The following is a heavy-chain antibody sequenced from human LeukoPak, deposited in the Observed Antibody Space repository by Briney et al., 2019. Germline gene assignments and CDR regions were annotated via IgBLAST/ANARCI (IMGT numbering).Heavy chain of an antibody. CDR1: GGSVSSGSFY. Sequence: SETLSLTCTVSGGSVSSGSFYWSWIRQPPGKGLEWFGNIYYTGSTNYNPSLKSGVIVSVDTSKNQFSLKLSSVTAADTAVYYCAGGNNPHFFDYWGQGTLVTVSS. V-gene: IGHV4-61*01. D-gene: IGHD1-14*01. J-gene: IGHJ4*02. CDR3: AGGNNPHFFDY. CDR2: IYYTGST.